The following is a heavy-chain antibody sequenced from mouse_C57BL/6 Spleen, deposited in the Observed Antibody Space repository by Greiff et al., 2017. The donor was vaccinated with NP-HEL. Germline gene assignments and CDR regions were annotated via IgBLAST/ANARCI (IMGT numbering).Heavy chain of an antibody. Sequence: DVKLQESGPVLVKPGASVKMSCKASGYTFTDYYMNWVKQSHGKSLEWIGVINPYNGGTSYNQKFKGKATLTVDKSSSTAYMELNSLTSEDSAVYYCARKGREDAMDYWGQGTSVTVSS. V-gene: IGHV1-19*01. J-gene: IGHJ4*01. CDR3: ARKGREDAMDY. D-gene: IGHD3-3*01. CDR1: GYTFTDYY. CDR2: INPYNGGT.